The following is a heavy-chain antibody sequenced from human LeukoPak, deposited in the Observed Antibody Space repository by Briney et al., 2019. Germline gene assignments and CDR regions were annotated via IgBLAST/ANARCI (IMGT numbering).Heavy chain of an antibody. Sequence: GGSLRLSCAASGFTFSSYAMSWVRQAPGKGLEWVSAISGSGGSTYYADSVKGRFTISRDNSKNTLYLQMNSLRAEDTAVYYCAKAIWVAATSSWFCLDYWGQGTLVTVSS. CDR1: GFTFSSYA. V-gene: IGHV3-23*01. CDR3: AKAIWVAATSSWFCLDY. D-gene: IGHD3-10*01. J-gene: IGHJ4*02. CDR2: ISGSGGST.